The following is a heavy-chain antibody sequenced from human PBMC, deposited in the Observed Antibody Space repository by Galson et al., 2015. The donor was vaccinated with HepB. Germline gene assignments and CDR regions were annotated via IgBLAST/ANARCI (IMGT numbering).Heavy chain of an antibody. CDR1: GFTFSSYG. CDR2: ISYDGSNK. CDR3: AKTVDTAMAQLGFDY. D-gene: IGHD5-18*01. J-gene: IGHJ4*02. Sequence: SLRLSCAASGFTFSSYGMHWVRQAPGKGLEWVAVISYDGSNKYYADSVKGRFTISRDNSKNTLYLQMNSLRAEDTAVYYCAKTVDTAMAQLGFDYWGQGTLVTVSS. V-gene: IGHV3-30*18.